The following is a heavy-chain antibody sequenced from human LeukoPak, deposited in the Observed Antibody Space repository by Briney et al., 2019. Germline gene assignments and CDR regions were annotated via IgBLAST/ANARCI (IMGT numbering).Heavy chain of an antibody. Sequence: GRSLRLSCAASGFTFSSYGMHWVRQAPGKGLEGVAVIWYDGSNKYYADSVKGRFTISRDNSKNTLYLQMNSLRAEDTAVYYCARESPRGYYDSSGYWYYYYGMDVWGQGTTVTVSS. D-gene: IGHD3-22*01. CDR1: GFTFSSYG. CDR3: ARESPRGYYDSSGYWYYYYGMDV. J-gene: IGHJ6*02. CDR2: IWYDGSNK. V-gene: IGHV3-33*01.